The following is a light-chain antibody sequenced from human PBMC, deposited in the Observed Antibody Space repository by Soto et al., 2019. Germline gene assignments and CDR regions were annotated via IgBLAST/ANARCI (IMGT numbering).Light chain of an antibody. V-gene: IGKV3-15*01. CDR1: QSVSSN. J-gene: IGKJ5*01. CDR3: QQYDNWPRSTT. Sequence: EIVMTQSPATLSVSPGERATLSCRASQSVSSNLAWYQQKTGQAPRLLIYRASTRDTGIPVRFSGSGSGTEFTLTITSLQSEDFALYYRQQYDNWPRSTTCGQGTRLPIK. CDR2: RAS.